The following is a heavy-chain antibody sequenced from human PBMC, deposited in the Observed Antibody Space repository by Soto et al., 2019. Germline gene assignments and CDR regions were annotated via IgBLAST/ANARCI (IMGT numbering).Heavy chain of an antibody. CDR3: AKYGVQLWFKYGMDV. CDR2: ISGSGGST. J-gene: IGHJ6*02. Sequence: GGSLRLSCAASGFTFSSYAMSWVRQAPGKGLEWVSAISGSGGSTYYADSVKGRFTISRDNSKNTLYLQMNSLRAEDTAVYYCAKYGVQLWFKYGMDVWGQGTTVTVSS. CDR1: GFTFSSYA. V-gene: IGHV3-23*01. D-gene: IGHD5-18*01.